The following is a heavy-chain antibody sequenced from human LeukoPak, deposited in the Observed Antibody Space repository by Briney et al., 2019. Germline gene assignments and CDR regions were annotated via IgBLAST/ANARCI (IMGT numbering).Heavy chain of an antibody. D-gene: IGHD2-8*01. Sequence: GGSLRLSCAASGFTFSSYSMNWVRQAPGKGLEWVSSISSSSSYIYYADSVKGRFTISRDNSKNTLYLQMNSLRAEDTAVYYCALMRMVYAIPGYWGQGTLVTVSS. V-gene: IGHV3-21*04. CDR2: ISSSSSYI. J-gene: IGHJ4*02. CDR1: GFTFSSYS. CDR3: ALMRMVYAIPGY.